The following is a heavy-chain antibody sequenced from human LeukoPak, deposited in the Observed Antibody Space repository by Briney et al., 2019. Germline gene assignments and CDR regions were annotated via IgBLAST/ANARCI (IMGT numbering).Heavy chain of an antibody. D-gene: IGHD2/OR15-2a*01. Sequence: GGSLRLSCAASGFTFSDYYMSWIRQAPGKGLEWVSYISSSSGSTIYYADSVKGRFTISRDSAKNSLYLQMNSLRAEDTAVYYCARDSSWFDPWGQGTLVTVSS. CDR3: ARDSSWFDP. CDR1: GFTFSDYY. CDR2: ISSSSGSTI. J-gene: IGHJ5*02. V-gene: IGHV3-11*04.